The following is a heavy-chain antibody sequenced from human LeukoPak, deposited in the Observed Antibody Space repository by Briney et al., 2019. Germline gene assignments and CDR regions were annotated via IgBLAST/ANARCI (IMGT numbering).Heavy chain of an antibody. Sequence: PGGSLRLSCAASGFTFSSYWMSWVRQAPGEGLEWVAYIKQDGSEKYYVDSVKGRFSISRDNAQDSLYLQMNSLRAEDTAVYYCARGLNYYGISGYLPTGYWGQGTLVTVSS. D-gene: IGHD3-22*01. CDR3: ARGLNYYGISGYLPTGY. CDR1: GFTFSSYW. CDR2: IKQDGSEK. J-gene: IGHJ4*02. V-gene: IGHV3-7*01.